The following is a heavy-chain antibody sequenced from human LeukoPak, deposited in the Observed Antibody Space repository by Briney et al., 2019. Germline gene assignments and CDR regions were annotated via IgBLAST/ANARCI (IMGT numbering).Heavy chain of an antibody. CDR2: INHSGST. Sequence: TSETLSLTCAVYGGSFSGYYWSWIRQPPGKGLEWIGEINHSGSTNYNPSLKSRVTISVDTSKNQFSLKLSSVTAADTAVYYCARRRTQQLVRANAFDIWGQGTMVTVSS. CDR1: GGSFSGYY. V-gene: IGHV4-34*01. D-gene: IGHD6-13*01. CDR3: ARRRTQQLVRANAFDI. J-gene: IGHJ3*02.